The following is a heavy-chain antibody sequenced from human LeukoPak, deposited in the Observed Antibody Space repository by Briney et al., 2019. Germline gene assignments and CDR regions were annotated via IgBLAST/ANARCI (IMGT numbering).Heavy chain of an antibody. CDR1: GDSISSSGSF. CDR3: ARRGRFGGRDGGEGFDL. Sequence: SQTLSLTCTVSGDSISSSGSFWSWIRQYPGKGLEWIGNIYFSGSTYYNPSLRRRITISVDTSKNQFSLKLSSVTAADTAVYYCARRGRFGGRDGGEGFDLWGQGTMVTVSS. CDR2: IYFSGST. J-gene: IGHJ3*01. D-gene: IGHD3-16*01. V-gene: IGHV4-31*03.